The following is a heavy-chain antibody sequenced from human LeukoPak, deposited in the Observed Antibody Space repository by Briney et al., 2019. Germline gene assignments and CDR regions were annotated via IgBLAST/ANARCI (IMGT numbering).Heavy chain of an antibody. J-gene: IGHJ4*02. Sequence: SETLSLTCTVSGGSITSYYWSWIRQPPGQGLEWIGYIYYRGSANYNPSLKSRLTISVDTSKNQFSLKLSSVTAADTAVYYCARGRYWSDYYYFDYWGQGTLVTVSS. CDR2: IYYRGSA. CDR3: ARGRYWSDYYYFDY. CDR1: GGSITSYY. V-gene: IGHV4-59*01. D-gene: IGHD3-3*01.